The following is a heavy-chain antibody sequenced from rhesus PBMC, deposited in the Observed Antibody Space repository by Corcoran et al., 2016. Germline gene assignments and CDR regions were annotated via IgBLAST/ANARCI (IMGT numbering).Heavy chain of an antibody. Sequence: QVQLVQSGAEVKKPGASVKLSCSPSGDTFTNAYINWVRQARGQLLEWVECIHLGDSKAGNAQKFQGRVTVTRAASTNTAYLDLSNLRSEDTAVYFCTTMTTMRTLDFWGQGVLVTVSS. J-gene: IGHJ4*01. CDR3: TTMTTMRTLDF. V-gene: IGHV1S9*01. D-gene: IGHD1-32*01. CDR1: GDTFTNAY. CDR2: IHLGDSKA.